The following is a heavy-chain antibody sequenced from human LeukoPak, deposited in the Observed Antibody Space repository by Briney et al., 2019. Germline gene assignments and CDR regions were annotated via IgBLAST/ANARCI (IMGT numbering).Heavy chain of an antibody. V-gene: IGHV4-39*07. CDR1: SFSSYG. J-gene: IGHJ5*02. Sequence: SFSSYGMHWVRQAPGKGLEWIGSIYYSGSTYYNPSLKSRVTISVDTSKNQFSLKLSSVTAADTAVYYCAREVPLIVVVVAATPRFWFDPWGQGTLVTVSS. CDR3: AREVPLIVVVVAATPRFWFDP. CDR2: IYYSGST. D-gene: IGHD2-15*01.